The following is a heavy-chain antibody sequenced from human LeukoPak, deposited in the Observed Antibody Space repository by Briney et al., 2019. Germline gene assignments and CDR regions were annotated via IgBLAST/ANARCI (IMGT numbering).Heavy chain of an antibody. V-gene: IGHV3-23*01. J-gene: IGHJ4*02. CDR3: AKQDIRSSAWYD. CDR1: GFTFSSFS. D-gene: IGHD6-19*01. CDR2: ISDSGGST. Sequence: HSGGSLRLSCAVSGFTFSSFSMNWVRQAPGQGLEWVLAISDSGGSTYYADSVKGRFTISRDSSKNTLYLQMNSLRAEDTAVYYCAKQDIRSSAWYDWGQGILVTVSS.